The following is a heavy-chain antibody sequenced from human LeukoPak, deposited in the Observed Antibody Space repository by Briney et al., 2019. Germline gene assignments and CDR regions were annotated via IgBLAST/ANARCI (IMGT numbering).Heavy chain of an antibody. CDR1: GGSISSYY. CDR2: IYSSGST. J-gene: IGHJ4*02. D-gene: IGHD2-21*01. Sequence: PSETLSLTCTVSGGSISSYYWSWIRQPAGKGLEWIGRIYSSGSTNYNPSVKSRVTMSVDTFKNQLSLTLSSVHAADTAVYYCARGAYCSGAGCSFFDYWGQGTLVTVSS. V-gene: IGHV4-4*07. CDR3: ARGAYCSGAGCSFFDY.